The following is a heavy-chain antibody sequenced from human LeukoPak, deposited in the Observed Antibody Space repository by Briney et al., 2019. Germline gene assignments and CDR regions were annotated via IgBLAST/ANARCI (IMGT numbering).Heavy chain of an antibody. J-gene: IGHJ4*02. CDR2: INWNGGTI. CDR3: AKDYCGGNSCFVDY. Sequence: GGSLRLSCAASGFTFEDFAMHWARQAPGKGLEWVSLINWNGGTIAYADSVKGRFTISRDNARNSLYLQMNSLRPEDTALYYCAKDYCGGNSCFVDYWGQGTLVTVSS. V-gene: IGHV3-9*01. D-gene: IGHD2-21*01. CDR1: GFTFEDFA.